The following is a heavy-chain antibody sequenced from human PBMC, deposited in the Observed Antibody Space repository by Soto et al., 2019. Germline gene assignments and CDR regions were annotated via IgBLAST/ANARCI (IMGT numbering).Heavy chain of an antibody. CDR1: CGAFSGYY. CDR2: INHSGST. D-gene: IGHD4-4*01. CDR3: ARAVTPSYYYYGMDV. V-gene: IGHV4-34*01. Sequence: ASETLSLTCAVYCGAFSGYYWSWIRQPPGKGLEWIGEINHSGSTNYNPSLKSRVTISVDTSKNQFSLKLSSVTAADTAVYYCARAVTPSYYYYGMDVWGQGTTVTVSS. J-gene: IGHJ6*02.